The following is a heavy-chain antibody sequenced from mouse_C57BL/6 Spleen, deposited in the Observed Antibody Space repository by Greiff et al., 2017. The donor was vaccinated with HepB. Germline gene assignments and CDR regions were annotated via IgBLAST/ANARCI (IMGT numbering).Heavy chain of an antibody. D-gene: IGHD4-1*01. CDR3: ARSHWDGVFDY. J-gene: IGHJ2*01. CDR1: GFTFTDYY. V-gene: IGHV7-3*01. Sequence: EVMLVESGGGLVQPGGSLSLSCAASGFTFTDYYMSWVRQPPGKALEWLGFIRNKANGYTTEYSASVKGRFTISRDNSQSILYLQMNALRAEDSATYYCARSHWDGVFDYWGQGTTLTVSS. CDR2: IRNKANGYTT.